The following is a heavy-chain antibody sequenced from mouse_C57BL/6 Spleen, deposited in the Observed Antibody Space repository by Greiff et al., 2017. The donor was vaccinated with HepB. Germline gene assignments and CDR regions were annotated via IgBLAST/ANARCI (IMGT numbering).Heavy chain of an antibody. J-gene: IGHJ4*01. CDR2: IFPGSGST. V-gene: IGHV1-75*01. D-gene: IGHD1-1*01. CDR3: ARSLYYYGSSYEDYAMDY. Sequence: VKLQESGPELVKPGASVKISCKASGYTFTDYYINWVKQRPGQGLEWIGWIFPGSGSTYYNEKFKGKATLTVDKSSSTAYMLLSSLTSEDSAVYFCARSLYYYGSSYEDYAMDYWGQGTSVTVSS. CDR1: GYTFTDYY.